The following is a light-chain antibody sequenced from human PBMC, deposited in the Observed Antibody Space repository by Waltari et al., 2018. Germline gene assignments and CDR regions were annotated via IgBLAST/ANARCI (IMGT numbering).Light chain of an antibody. J-gene: IGKJ2*01. CDR1: QGISKY. CDR3: LQHSSYPYT. Sequence: DIQMTQSPSAMSASVGHRVPITCRASQGISKYLAWFQQKPGKIPKRLIYTASNLESGVPSRFSGSGSGTEFTLTITSLQPEDSATYYCLQHSSYPYTFGQGTKLEI. V-gene: IGKV1-17*03. CDR2: TAS.